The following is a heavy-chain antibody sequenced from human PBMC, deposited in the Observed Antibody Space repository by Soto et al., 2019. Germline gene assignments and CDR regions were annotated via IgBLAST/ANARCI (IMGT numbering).Heavy chain of an antibody. CDR3: PKGPGNARYFDC. CDR1: GLTFSNYA. CDR2: LNGGANGP. V-gene: IGHV3-23*01. J-gene: IGHJ4*02. Sequence: EVQLLESGGGLVQPGGSLRLSCTASGLTFSNYAMSWFRQAPGRGLEWVSSLNGGANGPRYAASVKGRFRIFRDNSKNTLDLHINSLRADDLAVYDCPKGPGNARYFDCWGQGTQVTVSS.